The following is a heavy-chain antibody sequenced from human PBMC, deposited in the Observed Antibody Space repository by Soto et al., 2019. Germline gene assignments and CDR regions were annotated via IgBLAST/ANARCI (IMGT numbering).Heavy chain of an antibody. CDR2: ISAYNGNT. V-gene: IGHV1-18*01. Sequence: GASVKVSCKASSYTFTSYGISWVRQAPGQGLEWMGWISAYNGNTNYAQKLQGRVTMTTDTSTSTAYMELRSLRSDDTAVYYCARDAVDIIVVPAARLYYYYYGLDVWGQGTTVTFSS. D-gene: IGHD2-2*03. CDR1: SYTFTSYG. J-gene: IGHJ6*02. CDR3: ARDAVDIIVVPAARLYYYYYGLDV.